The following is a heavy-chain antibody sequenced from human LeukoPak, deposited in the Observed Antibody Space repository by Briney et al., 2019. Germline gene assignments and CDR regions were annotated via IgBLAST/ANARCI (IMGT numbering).Heavy chain of an antibody. V-gene: IGHV4-59*01. J-gene: IGHJ6*03. CDR1: GGSISSYY. Sequence: PSETLSLTCTVSGGSISSYYWSWIRQPPGKGLEGIGYIYYSGSTNYNPSLKSRVTISVDTSKNQFSLKLSSVTAADTAVYYCARVYYDFWSGYYRYYYYYMDVWGKGTTVTVSS. D-gene: IGHD3-3*01. CDR2: IYYSGST. CDR3: ARVYYDFWSGYYRYYYYYMDV.